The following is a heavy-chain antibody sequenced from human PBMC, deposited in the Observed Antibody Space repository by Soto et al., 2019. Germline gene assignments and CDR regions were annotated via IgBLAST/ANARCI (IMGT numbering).Heavy chain of an antibody. J-gene: IGHJ3*02. CDR3: ARDPGYSAFDI. D-gene: IGHD5-18*01. Sequence: GRFLRLSSAASGLSISGYWVPWVSQTTGRGLKYVANIKQDGSVKNHADSVKGRFTISRDNAEKSLSLQMNSLRVDDTALYFCARDPGYSAFDIWGHGTMVTVSS. CDR1: GLSISGYW. CDR2: IKQDGSVK. V-gene: IGHV3-7*04.